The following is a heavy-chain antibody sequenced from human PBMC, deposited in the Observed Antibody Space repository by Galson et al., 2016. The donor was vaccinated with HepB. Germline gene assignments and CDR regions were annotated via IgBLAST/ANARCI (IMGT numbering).Heavy chain of an antibody. CDR3: ATDPIQYSGYDHVWFDP. CDR1: GFIFSSYA. V-gene: IGHV3-15*01. CDR2: IRSKTDGGTT. D-gene: IGHD5-12*01. Sequence: SLRLSCAGSGFIFSSYAIHWVRQAPGKGLEWVGRIRSKTDGGTTDYAAPVKGRFIISRDDSRATMSLQMNSLKIEDTAVYYCATDPIQYSGYDHVWFDPWGQGTLVTVSS. J-gene: IGHJ5*02.